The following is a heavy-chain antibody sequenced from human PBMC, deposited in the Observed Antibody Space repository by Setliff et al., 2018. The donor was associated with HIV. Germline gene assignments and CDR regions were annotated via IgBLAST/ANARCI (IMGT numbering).Heavy chain of an antibody. CDR2: INHNSGDT. Sequence: ASVKVSCKASGYIFTGYYMHWVRQAPGQGLEWMGWINHNSGDTNYAQKFQGRVTMTRDTSVSQAYLDLSRLRSDDTAVYYCAREGQYRNYFDYWGQGTLVTVSS. J-gene: IGHJ4*02. V-gene: IGHV1-2*02. CDR3: AREGQYRNYFDY. CDR1: GYIFTGYY. D-gene: IGHD2-2*02.